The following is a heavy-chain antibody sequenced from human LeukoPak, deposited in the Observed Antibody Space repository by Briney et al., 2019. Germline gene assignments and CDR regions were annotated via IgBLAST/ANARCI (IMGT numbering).Heavy chain of an antibody. D-gene: IGHD6-6*01. CDR2: SNSIGSST. CDR3: ARGGPYSSSSLDY. CDR1: GFTFSSYW. J-gene: IGHJ4*02. Sequence: PGGSLRLSCAASGFTFSSYWMHWVRQAPGKGLVWVSHSNSIGSSTYYADSVKRRFTISRDNAKNTLYLQMNSLRAEDTAVYYCARGGPYSSSSLDYWGQGTLVTVSS. V-gene: IGHV3-74*01.